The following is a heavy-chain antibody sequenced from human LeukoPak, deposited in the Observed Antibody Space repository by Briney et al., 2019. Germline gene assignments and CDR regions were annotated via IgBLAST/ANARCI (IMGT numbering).Heavy chain of an antibody. J-gene: IGHJ6*02. V-gene: IGHV3-23*01. Sequence: PGGSLRLSCAASGFTFSSYAMSWVRQAPGKGLEWVSGISADGIRTYYADSVKGRFTISRDNSKNTLYLQMNSLRAGDTAVYYCARGKVVPGPYYGMDVWGQGTTVTVSS. CDR1: GFTFSSYA. D-gene: IGHD2-15*01. CDR2: ISADGIRT. CDR3: ARGKVVPGPYYGMDV.